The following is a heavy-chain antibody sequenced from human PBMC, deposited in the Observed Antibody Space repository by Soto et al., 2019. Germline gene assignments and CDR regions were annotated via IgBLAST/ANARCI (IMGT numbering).Heavy chain of an antibody. J-gene: IGHJ5*02. Sequence: QITLKESGPTLVEPTQTLTLTCSFSGFSLSTSGVGVGWLRQAPGKALECLGIIYWDNDRRYNPSLKKRLTLTTDTPKNQSTLTMPYMDPVDTAAYYCAHRVPSYSYWDVGWFDPWGQGTLVTVS. CDR2: IYWDNDR. CDR1: GFSLSTSGVG. D-gene: IGHD1-1*01. V-gene: IGHV2-5*02. CDR3: AHRVPSYSYWDVGWFDP.